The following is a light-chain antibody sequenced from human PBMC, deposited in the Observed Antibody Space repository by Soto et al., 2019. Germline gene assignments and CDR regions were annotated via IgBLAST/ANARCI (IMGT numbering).Light chain of an antibody. V-gene: IGKV3-20*01. CDR1: HSDSSSY. CDR3: QQYGSSPPTT. CDR2: GAS. J-gene: IGKJ5*01. Sequence: EIVLTQSPGTLSLSPGERATLSCRASHSDSSSYLAWYQQKPGQAPRLLIYGASSRATGIPDRFSGSGSGTDFTLTISRLEPEDFAVYYCQQYGSSPPTTFGQGTRLEIK.